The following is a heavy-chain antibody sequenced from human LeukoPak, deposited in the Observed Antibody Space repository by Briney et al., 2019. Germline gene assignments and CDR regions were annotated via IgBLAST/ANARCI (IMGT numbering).Heavy chain of an antibody. CDR2: IYSGGDT. V-gene: IGHV3-66*01. CDR1: GFIVTNYY. Sequence: GGSLRLSCAASGFIVTNYYMSWVRQAPGKGLEWVSVIYSGGDTFHADSVKGRFTLSRDNSKNILYLQMNSLRAEDTAVYYCTRDPDGWGQGTLVTVSS. J-gene: IGHJ4*02. CDR3: TRDPDG.